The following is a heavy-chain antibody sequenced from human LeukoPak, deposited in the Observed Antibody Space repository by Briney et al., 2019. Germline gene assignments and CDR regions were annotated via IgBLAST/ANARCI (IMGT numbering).Heavy chain of an antibody. CDR3: ARAGVEIAAAGKWFDP. CDR1: GYTFTGYY. CDR2: INPNSGGT. D-gene: IGHD6-13*01. V-gene: IGHV1-2*02. J-gene: IGHJ5*02. Sequence: ASVKVSCKASGYTFTGYYMHWVRQAPGQGLEWMGWINPNSGGTNYAQKFQGRVTITADESTSTAYMELSSLRSEDTAVYYCARAGVEIAAAGKWFDPWGQGTLVTVSS.